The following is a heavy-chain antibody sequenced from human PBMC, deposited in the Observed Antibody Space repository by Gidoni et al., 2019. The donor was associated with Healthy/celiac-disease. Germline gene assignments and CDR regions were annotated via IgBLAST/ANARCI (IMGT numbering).Heavy chain of an antibody. CDR1: GYTFTSYG. Sequence: QVQLVQSGAEVKKPGASVKVSCKASGYTFTSYGISWVRQAPGQGLEWMGWISAYNGNTNYAQKLQGRVTMTTDTSTSTAYMELRSLRSDDTAVYYCARDLTRYCSSTSCYGNYYGMDVWGQGTTVTVSS. J-gene: IGHJ6*02. CDR2: ISAYNGNT. D-gene: IGHD2-2*01. CDR3: ARDLTRYCSSTSCYGNYYGMDV. V-gene: IGHV1-18*01.